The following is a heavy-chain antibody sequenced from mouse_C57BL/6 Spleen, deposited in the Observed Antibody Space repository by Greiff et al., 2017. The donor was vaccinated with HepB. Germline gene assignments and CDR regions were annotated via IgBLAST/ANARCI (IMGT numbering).Heavy chain of an antibody. CDR1: GYTFTDYY. CDR3: ARTANYGYDLFAY. Sequence: VKVVESGAELVRPGASVKLSCKASGYTFTDYYINWVKQRPGQGLEWIARIYPGSGNTYYNEKFKGKATLTAEKSSSTAYMQLSSLTSEDSAVYFCARTANYGYDLFAYWGQGTLVTVSA. CDR2: IYPGSGNT. D-gene: IGHD2-2*01. J-gene: IGHJ3*01. V-gene: IGHV1-76*01.